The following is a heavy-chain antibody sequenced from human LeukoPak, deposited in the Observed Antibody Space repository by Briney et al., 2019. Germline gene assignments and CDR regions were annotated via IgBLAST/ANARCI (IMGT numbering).Heavy chain of an antibody. V-gene: IGHV4-59*01. CDR2: IFYSGNT. CDR1: GRSISRYS. Sequence: SETLSLTCTVSGRSISRYSWSWIRKPPGKGLEWIGNIFYSGNTSYNPSLKSRVTISIDTSQNQFSLKLSSVTAADTAIYYCARHYNWFDPWGQGILVTVSS. CDR3: ARHYNWFDP. J-gene: IGHJ5*02. D-gene: IGHD3-3*02.